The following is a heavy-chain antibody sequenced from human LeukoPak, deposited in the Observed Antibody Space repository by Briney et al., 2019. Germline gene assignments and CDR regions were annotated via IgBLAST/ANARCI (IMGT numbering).Heavy chain of an antibody. J-gene: IGHJ6*03. V-gene: IGHV1-18*01. D-gene: IGHD6-13*01. CDR3: AREWTGIAAAGTPLTYYYYYMDV. Sequence: GASVKDSCKASGYTFTSYGISWVREAPGQGLEWMGWISAYNGNTNYAQKLQGRVTMTTDTSTSTAYMELRSLRSDDTAVYYCAREWTGIAAAGTPLTYYYYYMDVWGKGTTVTVSS. CDR1: GYTFTSYG. CDR2: ISAYNGNT.